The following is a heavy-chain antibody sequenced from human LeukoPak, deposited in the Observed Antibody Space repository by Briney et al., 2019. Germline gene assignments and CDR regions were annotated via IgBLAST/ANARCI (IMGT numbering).Heavy chain of an antibody. CDR2: IRTSGGNT. D-gene: IGHD3-22*01. CDR1: GFTFSSYA. Sequence: GGSLRLSCVASGFTFSSYAMSWVRQVPGKGLKWVSTIRTSGGNTYYTDSVKGRFTISRDNSKNILYLQMNSLRAEDTAVYYCAKDPFNYYDSSGSPLNFDYWGQGTLVTVSS. V-gene: IGHV3-23*01. CDR3: AKDPFNYYDSSGSPLNFDY. J-gene: IGHJ4*02.